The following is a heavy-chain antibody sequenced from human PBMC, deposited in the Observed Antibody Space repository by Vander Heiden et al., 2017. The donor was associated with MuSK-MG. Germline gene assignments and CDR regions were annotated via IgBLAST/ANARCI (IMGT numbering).Heavy chain of an antibody. CDR1: GYTFTSYD. CDR3: ARDGDSAGVGDYSTYSYYYYYMDV. Sequence: QVQLVQSGAEVKKPGASVKVSCKPPGYTFTSYDIHWLRQATGQGLEWMGWMNPNSGNTGYAQKFQGRVPMTRNNSISTAYRELSSLRSEDTAVYYCARDGDSAGVGDYSTYSYYYYYMDVWGKGTTVTVSS. J-gene: IGHJ6*03. D-gene: IGHD4-17*01. CDR2: MNPNSGNT. V-gene: IGHV1-8*01.